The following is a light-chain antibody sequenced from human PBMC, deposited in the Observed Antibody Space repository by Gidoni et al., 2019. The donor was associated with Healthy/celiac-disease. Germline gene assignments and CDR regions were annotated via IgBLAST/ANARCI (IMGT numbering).Light chain of an antibody. CDR2: QDS. CDR1: KLGDKY. J-gene: IGLJ2*01. CDR3: QAWDSSTDVV. Sequence: SYELTPPPSVSVSPGQTASITCSGDKLGDKYACWYQQKPGQSPVLVIYQDSKRPSGIPERFSGSNSGNTATLTISGTQAMDEADYYCQAWDSSTDVVFGGGTKLTVX. V-gene: IGLV3-1*01.